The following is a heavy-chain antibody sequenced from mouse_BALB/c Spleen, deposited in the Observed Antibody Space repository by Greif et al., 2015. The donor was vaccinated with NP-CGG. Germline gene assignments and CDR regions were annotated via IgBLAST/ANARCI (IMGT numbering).Heavy chain of an antibody. V-gene: IGHV5-6-3*01. CDR3: ASSDGYYDY. D-gene: IGHD2-3*01. Sequence: EVQLVESGGGLVQPGGSLKLSCAASGFTFSSYGMSWVRQTPDKRLELVATINSNGGSTYYPDSVKGRFTISRDNAKNTLYLQMSSLKSEDTAMYYCASSDGYYDYWGQGTTLTVSS. CDR2: INSNGGST. J-gene: IGHJ2*01. CDR1: GFTFSSYG.